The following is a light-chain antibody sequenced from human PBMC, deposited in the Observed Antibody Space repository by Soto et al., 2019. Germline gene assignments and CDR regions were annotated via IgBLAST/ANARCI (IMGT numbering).Light chain of an antibody. CDR2: TAS. CDR3: QHYNSYSEA. V-gene: IGKV1-5*03. Sequence: DIEMTQSPSTLSGSVWDRVTITCRASQTVSRHLAWYQQKPGKAPKLLIYTASTLKSGAPSRISGSGSGTEFTLTISSLQPDDFATYYCQHYNSYSEAFGQGTKVDIK. CDR1: QTVSRH. J-gene: IGKJ1*01.